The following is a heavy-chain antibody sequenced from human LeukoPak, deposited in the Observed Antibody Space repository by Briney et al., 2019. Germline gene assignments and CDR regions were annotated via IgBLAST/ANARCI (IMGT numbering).Heavy chain of an antibody. CDR3: VRDIQWRFDP. Sequence: ASVRVSCKASGYIFTTYGISWVRQAPGQGLEWMGWISTNKGNTNYAQRLQGRVTMTADASTSTAYMELRSLRSDDTAIYYCVRDIQWRFDPWGQGTLVTVSS. CDR1: GYIFTTYG. V-gene: IGHV1-18*01. J-gene: IGHJ5*02. D-gene: IGHD2-8*01. CDR2: ISTNKGNT.